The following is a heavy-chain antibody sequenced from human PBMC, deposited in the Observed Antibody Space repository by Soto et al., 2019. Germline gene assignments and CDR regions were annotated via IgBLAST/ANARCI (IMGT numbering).Heavy chain of an antibody. D-gene: IGHD6-19*01. CDR3: ARHIGVTGTRGFDY. CDR1: GASIGDNNW. Sequence: QVQLQESGPGLVKPSGTVSLTCAVSGASIGDNNWWSWVRQPPGKGLEWIGEVVHWGTTNYNPSLRSRVTISMDKSKNQISLTLSSVTAADSALYYCARHIGVTGTRGFDYWGQGTLVTVSS. V-gene: IGHV4-4*02. CDR2: VVHWGTT. J-gene: IGHJ4*02.